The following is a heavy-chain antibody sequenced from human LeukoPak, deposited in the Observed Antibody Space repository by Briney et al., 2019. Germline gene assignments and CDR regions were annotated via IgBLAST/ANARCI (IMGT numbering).Heavy chain of an antibody. CDR2: ISAYNGNT. J-gene: IGHJ6*02. V-gene: IGHV1-18*01. Sequence: ASVKVSCKASGYTFNSYGISWVRQAPGQGLEWMGWISAYNGNTNYAQKLQGRVTITTDTSTSTAYMELSSLRSEDTAVYYCAIGSRFYYYGMDVWGQGTTVTVSS. CDR1: GYTFNSYG. D-gene: IGHD3-10*01. CDR3: AIGSRFYYYGMDV.